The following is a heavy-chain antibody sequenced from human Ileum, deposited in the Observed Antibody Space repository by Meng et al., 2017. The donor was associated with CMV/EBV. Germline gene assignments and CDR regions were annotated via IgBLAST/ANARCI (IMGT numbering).Heavy chain of an antibody. D-gene: IGHD2-8*01. V-gene: IGHV3-11*06. J-gene: IGHJ6*02. CDR1: GFTFSDYF. CDR3: ARDLYCTNGVCSYYHYGMDV. Sequence: GESLKISCAASGFTFSDYFMSWIRRAPGKGLEWVAYSSSTTGYKYYADSVKGRFTISRDNAKKLLYLQMNSLRAEDSAVYYCARDLYCTNGVCSYYHYGMDVWGQGTTVTVSS. CDR2: SSSTTGYK.